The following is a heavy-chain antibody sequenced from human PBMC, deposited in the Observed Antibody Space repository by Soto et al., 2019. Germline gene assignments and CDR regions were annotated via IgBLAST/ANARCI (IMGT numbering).Heavy chain of an antibody. D-gene: IGHD6-19*01. J-gene: IGHJ4*02. Sequence: SGPTLVNPTQTLTLTCTFSGFSLSTSGVGVGWIRQPPGKALEWLALIYWDDDKRYSPSLKSRLTITKDTSKNQVVLTMTNRDPVDTATYYCAHSLAPSPLIAVAGTFDYWGQGTLVTVSS. CDR3: AHSLAPSPLIAVAGTFDY. V-gene: IGHV2-5*02. CDR1: GFSLSTSGVG. CDR2: IYWDDDK.